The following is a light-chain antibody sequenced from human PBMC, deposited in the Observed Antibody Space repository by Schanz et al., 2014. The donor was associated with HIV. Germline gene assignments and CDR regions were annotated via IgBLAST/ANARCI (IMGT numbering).Light chain of an antibody. Sequence: QSALTQPASVSGSPGQSITISCTGTSSDIGGYNFVSWYRQHPGKAPQLMIYDVSHRPSGISSRFSGSKSGNTASLTVSGLQAEDEADYYCSSYAGSNTWVFGGGTKLTVL. J-gene: IGLJ3*02. CDR1: SSDIGGYNF. CDR2: DVS. V-gene: IGLV2-14*03. CDR3: SSYAGSNTWV.